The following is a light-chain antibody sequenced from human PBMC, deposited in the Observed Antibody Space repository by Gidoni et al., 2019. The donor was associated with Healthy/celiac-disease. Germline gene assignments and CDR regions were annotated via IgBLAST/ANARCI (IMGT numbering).Light chain of an antibody. V-gene: IGKV3-15*01. J-gene: IGKJ4*01. CDR3: QQYNNWPLS. Sequence: EIVMPQSPATLSVSPGERATLSRKASQSVSSNLDWYQQKPGQAPKLLIYGASTRATGIPARFSGSGSGTEFTLTISSLQSEDFAVYYCQQYNNWPLSFGGGTKVEIK. CDR2: GAS. CDR1: QSVSSN.